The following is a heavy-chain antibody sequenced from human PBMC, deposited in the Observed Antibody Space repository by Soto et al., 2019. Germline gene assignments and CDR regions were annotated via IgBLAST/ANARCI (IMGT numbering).Heavy chain of an antibody. CDR2: ISSSGNSK. J-gene: IGHJ6*02. V-gene: IGHV3-48*03. Sequence: EVQLVESGGGLVQPGGSLRLSCVASGFTFTGYEMNWVRQAPGKGLEWVSYISSSGNSKYYADSVKGRFTISRDNAKNSLYLQMNSLRAEDTAIYNWARESCSSSSCSTRYGMDVWGQGSTVTVSS. CDR3: ARESCSSSSCSTRYGMDV. D-gene: IGHD2-2*01. CDR1: GFTFTGYE.